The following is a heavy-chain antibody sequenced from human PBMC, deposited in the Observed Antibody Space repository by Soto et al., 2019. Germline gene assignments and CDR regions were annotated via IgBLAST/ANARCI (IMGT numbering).Heavy chain of an antibody. Sequence: QVQLQESGPGLVKPSQTLSLTCTVSAGSISSDDYYWSWIRQPPGKGLGWIGYIYYSGSTYYNPSLKSRVTLSVDTSKNQFTLKFRSVTAADAAVYYCASGDIRCCYRDCDSDLWCRYTLVSVS. CDR3: ASGDIRCCYRDCDSDL. V-gene: IGHV4-30-4*01. CDR2: IYYSGST. D-gene: IGHD2-15*01. J-gene: IGHJ2*01. CDR1: AGSISSDDYY.